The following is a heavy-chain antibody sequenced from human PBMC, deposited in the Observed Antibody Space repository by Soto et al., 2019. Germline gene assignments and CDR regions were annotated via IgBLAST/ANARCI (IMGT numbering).Heavy chain of an antibody. J-gene: IGHJ3*02. V-gene: IGHV1-69*01. Sequence: QVQLVQSGAAVKKPGSSVKVSCKASGGTFSSYAISWVRQAPGQGLEWMGGIIPIFGTANYAQKFQGRVTITADESTSTAYMELSSLRSEDTAVYYCARQPHYYVSSGPRPFAFDIWGQGTMVTVSS. CDR1: GGTFSSYA. CDR2: IIPIFGTA. CDR3: ARQPHYYVSSGPRPFAFDI. D-gene: IGHD3-22*01.